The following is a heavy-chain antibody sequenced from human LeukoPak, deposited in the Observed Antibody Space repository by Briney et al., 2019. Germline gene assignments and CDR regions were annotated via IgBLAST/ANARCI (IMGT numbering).Heavy chain of an antibody. V-gene: IGHV4-59*08. J-gene: IGHJ4*01. CDR3: ARHPYDSAGYPYYFDY. D-gene: IGHD3-22*01. Sequence: SETLSLTCTVSGGSISSFYWSWIRQPPGKGLEWIGYIYYSGITNYNPSLKSRVTISVDTSNNQFSLKLSSVTAADTAVYFCARHPYDSAGYPYYFDYWGHGTLVTVSS. CDR2: IYYSGIT. CDR1: GGSISSFY.